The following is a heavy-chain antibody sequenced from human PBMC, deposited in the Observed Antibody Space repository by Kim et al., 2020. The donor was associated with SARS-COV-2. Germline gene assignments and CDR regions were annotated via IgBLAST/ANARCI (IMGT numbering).Heavy chain of an antibody. Sequence: GGSLRLSCAASGFTFSSHGMHWVRQAPGKGLEWVVGISDDGSNKYYADSVKGRFTISRDNSKNTLYLQMNSLRAEDTAVYYCAGSVALAPLDYWGQGTLVTVSS. V-gene: IGHV3-30*03. CDR2: ISDDGSNK. CDR3: AGSVALAPLDY. J-gene: IGHJ4*02. D-gene: IGHD2-15*01. CDR1: GFTFSSHG.